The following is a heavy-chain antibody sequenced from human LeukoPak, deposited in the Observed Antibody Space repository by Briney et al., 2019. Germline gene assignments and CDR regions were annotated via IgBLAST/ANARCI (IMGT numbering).Heavy chain of an antibody. CDR2: IYTSGST. Sequence: SETLSLTCTVSGGSISSYYWSWIRQPAGKGLEWIGRIYTSGSTNYNPSLKGRVTMSVDTSKNQFSLKLSSVTAADTAVYYCARVACSGGSCYSGWFDPWGQGTLVTVSS. J-gene: IGHJ5*02. CDR3: ARVACSGGSCYSGWFDP. CDR1: GGSISSYY. D-gene: IGHD2-15*01. V-gene: IGHV4-4*07.